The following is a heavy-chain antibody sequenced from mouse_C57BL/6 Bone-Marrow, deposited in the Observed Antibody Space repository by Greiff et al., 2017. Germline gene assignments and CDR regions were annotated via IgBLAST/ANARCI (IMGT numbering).Heavy chain of an antibody. J-gene: IGHJ2*01. CDR1: GYTFTSYW. V-gene: IGHV1-50*01. CDR2: IDPSDSYT. CDR3: ARDTTTVVANFDY. Sequence: VQLQQPGAELVKPGASVKLSCKASGYTFTSYWMQWVKQRPGQGLEWIGEIDPSDSYTNYNQKFKGKATLTVDTSSSTADMQLSSLTSEDSAVYYCARDTTTVVANFDYWGQGTTLTVSS. D-gene: IGHD1-1*01.